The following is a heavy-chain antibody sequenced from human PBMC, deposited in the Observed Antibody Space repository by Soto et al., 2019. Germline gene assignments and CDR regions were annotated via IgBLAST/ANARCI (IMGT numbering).Heavy chain of an antibody. J-gene: IGHJ4*02. Sequence: SVKVSCKASGFTFTSSAVQWVRQARGQRLEWIGWIVVGSGNTNYAQKFQERDTITRDMSTSTAYMELSSLRSEDTAVYYCAGITMVRGPIDYWGQGTLVTVSS. CDR2: IVVGSGNT. CDR3: AGITMVRGPIDY. D-gene: IGHD3-10*01. V-gene: IGHV1-58*01. CDR1: GFTFTSSA.